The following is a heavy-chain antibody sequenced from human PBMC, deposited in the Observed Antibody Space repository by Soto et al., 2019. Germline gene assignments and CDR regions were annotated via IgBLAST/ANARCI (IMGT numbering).Heavy chain of an antibody. CDR1: GFSFSISGVG. CDR3: AHRQLLYYDRSGYDAFDI. V-gene: IGHV2-5*02. Sequence: SGPTLVNPTQTLTLTCTFSGFSFSISGVGVGWIRRPPGKALEWLALIYWDDDKRYSPSLKSRLTITKDTSKNQVVLTMTNMNPVDTATYYCAHRQLLYYDRSGYDAFDIWGQGIMVTVS. D-gene: IGHD3-22*01. J-gene: IGHJ3*02. CDR2: IYWDDDK.